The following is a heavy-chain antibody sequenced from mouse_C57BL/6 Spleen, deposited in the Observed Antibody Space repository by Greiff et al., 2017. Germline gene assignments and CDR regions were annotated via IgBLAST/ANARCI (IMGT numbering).Heavy chain of an antibody. V-gene: IGHV5-4*01. J-gene: IGHJ3*01. CDR3: ARDPITTVVATDAY. Sequence: EVMLVESGGGLVKPGGSLKLSCAASGFTFSSYAMSWVRQTPEKRLEWVATISDGGSYTYYPDNVKGRFTISRDNAKNNLYLQMSHLKSEDTAMYYCARDPITTVVATDAYWGQGTLVTVSA. CDR2: ISDGGSYT. D-gene: IGHD1-1*01. CDR1: GFTFSSYA.